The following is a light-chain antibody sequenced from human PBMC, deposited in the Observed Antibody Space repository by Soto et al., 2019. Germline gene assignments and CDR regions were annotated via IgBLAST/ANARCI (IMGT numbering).Light chain of an antibody. CDR2: GTS. V-gene: IGKV3-20*01. CDR1: QSVDSNY. J-gene: IGKJ1*01. Sequence: EIVLTQSPGTLSLSPGERATLSCRASQSVDSNYIAWHQQKPGQAPRLLIYGTSYRATGIPDRFGGSGSGTDFTLTISRLEPEDFAVYYCQQYGSIPRTFGRGTKVEIE. CDR3: QQYGSIPRT.